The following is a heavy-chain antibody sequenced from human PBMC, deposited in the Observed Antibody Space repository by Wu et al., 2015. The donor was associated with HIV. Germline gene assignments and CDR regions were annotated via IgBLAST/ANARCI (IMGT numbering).Heavy chain of an antibody. J-gene: IGHJ3*01. CDR1: GYTFTDYY. V-gene: IGHV1-2*02. D-gene: IGHD2-15*01. CDR2: ISPNSSDT. CDR3: ARAYCSGGGYYSDAFDL. Sequence: QVQLVQSGAELKKPGASVKVSCKVSGYTFTDYYMHWVRQAPGLGLEWLGWISPNSSDTNYAQRFQGRVTMTRDTSLSTAYLELRRLRSDDTALYYCARAYCSGGGYYSDAFDLWGQGTMVTVSS.